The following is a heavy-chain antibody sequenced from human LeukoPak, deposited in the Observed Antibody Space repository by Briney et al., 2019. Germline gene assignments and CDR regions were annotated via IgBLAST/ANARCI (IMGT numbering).Heavy chain of an antibody. CDR3: ARALPHRRLMDTTMEQHWFDP. D-gene: IGHD5-18*01. V-gene: IGHV1-2*02. CDR1: GYTFTGYY. CDR2: INPNSGGT. J-gene: IGHJ5*02. Sequence: APVKVSCKASGYTFTGYYIHWVRRAPGQGLEWMGWINPNSGGTNSAQKFQDRVTMTRDMSTSTVYMELSSLRSEDTAMYYCARALPHRRLMDTTMEQHWFDPWGQGTLVTVSS.